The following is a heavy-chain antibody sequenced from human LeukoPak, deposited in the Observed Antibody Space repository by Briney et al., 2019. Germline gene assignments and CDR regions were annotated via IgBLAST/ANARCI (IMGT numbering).Heavy chain of an antibody. Sequence: GGSLRLSCAASGFTFTSFAMSWVRQAPGKGLEWVSTIIRSGVATYYANSVKGRFTISRDNSKNTVYLQMNSLRAEDTAIYYCAKHSHDGSAPYYEVQLDYWGQGTLVTVSS. CDR1: GFTFTSFA. CDR3: AKHSHDGSAPYYEVQLDY. V-gene: IGHV3-23*01. D-gene: IGHD3-22*01. J-gene: IGHJ4*02. CDR2: IIRSGVAT.